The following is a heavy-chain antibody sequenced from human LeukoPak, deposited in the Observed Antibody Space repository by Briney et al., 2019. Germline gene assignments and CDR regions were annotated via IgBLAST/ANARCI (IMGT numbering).Heavy chain of an antibody. CDR2: ISSSGSTI. CDR1: GFTFSDYY. CDR3: ARALENQWLPSPRFDY. D-gene: IGHD5-12*01. J-gene: IGHJ4*02. V-gene: IGHV3-11*01. Sequence: GGSLRLSCAASGFTFSDYYMSWIRQAPGKGLEWVSYISSSGSTIYYADSVKGRFTISRDNAKNLLYLQMKSLRAEDTAVYYCARALENQWLPSPRFDYWGQGTLVTVSS.